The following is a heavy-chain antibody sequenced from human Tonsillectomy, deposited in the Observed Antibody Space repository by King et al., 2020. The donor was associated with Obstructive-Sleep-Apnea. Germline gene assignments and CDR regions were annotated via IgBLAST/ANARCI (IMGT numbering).Heavy chain of an antibody. CDR3: AIGTDYYDSSG. V-gene: IGHV3-30*03. D-gene: IGHD3-22*01. Sequence: VQLVESGGGVVQPGRSLRLSFAASGFTFSSFGMHLVRRAPGKGLDWVAIISYDGIYKYYADSVKGRFTISRDDSQNTLYLQMNSLRAEDTAVYYCAIGTDYYDSSGWGQGTLVTVSS. J-gene: IGHJ4*02. CDR2: ISYDGIYK. CDR1: GFTFSSFG.